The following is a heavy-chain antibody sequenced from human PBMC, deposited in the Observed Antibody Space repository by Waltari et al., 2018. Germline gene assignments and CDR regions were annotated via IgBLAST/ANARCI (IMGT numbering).Heavy chain of an antibody. Sequence: QVQLQQWGAGLLKPSETLSLTCAVYGGSFSGYYWSWIRQPPGKGLEWIGEINHSGSTNYNPSRKSRVTISVDTSKNQFSLKLSSVTAADTAVYYCARGVIVVVEDWFDPWGQGTLVTVSS. CDR3: ARGVIVVVEDWFDP. D-gene: IGHD2-2*01. CDR1: GGSFSGYY. CDR2: INHSGST. J-gene: IGHJ5*02. V-gene: IGHV4-34*01.